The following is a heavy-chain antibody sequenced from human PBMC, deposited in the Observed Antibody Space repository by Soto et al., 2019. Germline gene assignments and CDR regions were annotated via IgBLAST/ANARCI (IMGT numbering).Heavy chain of an antibody. D-gene: IGHD6-6*01. Sequence: ASVKVSCKASGYTFTTYYMYWVRQAPGQGLEWMGIINPSGGSTSFAQKFQGRVTMTRDTSTSTVYMELISLTSEDTAVYYCARDVGMASRPYLDYWGQGTLVTVS. CDR1: GYTFTTYY. V-gene: IGHV1-46*01. CDR2: INPSGGST. CDR3: ARDVGMASRPYLDY. J-gene: IGHJ4*02.